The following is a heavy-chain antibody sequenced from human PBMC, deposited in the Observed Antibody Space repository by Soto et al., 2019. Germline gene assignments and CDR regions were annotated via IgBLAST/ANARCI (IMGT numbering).Heavy chain of an antibody. CDR3: AKSFYDFWSGYYTSYFDY. CDR2: ISGSGGST. CDR1: GFTFSSYA. D-gene: IGHD3-3*01. Sequence: GGSLRLSCAASGFTFSSYAMSWVRQAPGKGLEWVSAISGSGGSTYYADSVKGRFTISRDNSKNTLYLQMNSLRAEDTAVYYCAKSFYDFWSGYYTSYFDYWGQGTLVTVSS. J-gene: IGHJ4*02. V-gene: IGHV3-23*01.